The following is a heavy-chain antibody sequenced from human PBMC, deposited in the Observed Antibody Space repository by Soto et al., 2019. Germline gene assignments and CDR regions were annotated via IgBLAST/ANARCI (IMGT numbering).Heavy chain of an antibody. CDR2: ITGSGGTI. CDR3: ARDVVQTIPDS. V-gene: IGHV3-23*01. Sequence: GGSLRLSCATSGFTFSTFTMTWVRQAPGKGLEWVSSITGSGGTIYYADSVKGRFTISRDNSKSTLFLQMSSLRAEDTAIYYCARDVVQTIPDSWGQGALVTVSS. J-gene: IGHJ5*01. CDR1: GFTFSTFT. D-gene: IGHD2-21*01.